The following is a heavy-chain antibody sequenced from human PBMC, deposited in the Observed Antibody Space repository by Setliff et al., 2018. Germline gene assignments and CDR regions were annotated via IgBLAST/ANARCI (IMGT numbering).Heavy chain of an antibody. Sequence: ASVKVSCKTSGYNFITFGISWVRQAPGQGPEWMGCISPYNGNTNYAQKFQGRVTVTTDTSTSTAYMELRSLRSDDTAVYYCARAPPKIVVTVAALDYWGQGALVTVSS. V-gene: IGHV1-18*01. CDR3: ARAPPKIVVTVAALDY. CDR1: GYNFITFG. CDR2: ISPYNGNT. D-gene: IGHD2-15*01. J-gene: IGHJ4*02.